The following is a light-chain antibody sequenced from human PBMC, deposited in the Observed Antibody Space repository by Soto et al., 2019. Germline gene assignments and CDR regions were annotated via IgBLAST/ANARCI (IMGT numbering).Light chain of an antibody. V-gene: IGLV1-47*01. CDR1: SSNIGSNY. J-gene: IGLJ1*01. CDR3: EAWDDSLSGIYV. Sequence: QSVLTQPPSASGTPGQRVTISCSGSSSNIGSNYVYWYQQLPGTAPKLLIYRNNQRPSGVPDRFSGSKSGTSASLAISGLRSEDEDEAYCEAWDDSLSGIYVFGTGTKLTVL. CDR2: RNN.